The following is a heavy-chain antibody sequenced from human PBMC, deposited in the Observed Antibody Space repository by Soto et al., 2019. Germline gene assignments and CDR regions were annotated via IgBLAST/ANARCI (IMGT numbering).Heavy chain of an antibody. CDR1: GFTFSSYA. Sequence: GSVRLSCAASGFTFSSYAMSWVRQAPGKGLEWVSAISGSGGSTYYADSVKGRFTISRDNSKNTLYLQMNSLRAEDTAVYYCAKIIGPASYYTIDYYYGMDVWGQGTTVTVSS. V-gene: IGHV3-23*01. CDR3: AKIIGPASYYTIDYYYGMDV. CDR2: ISGSGGST. J-gene: IGHJ6*02. D-gene: IGHD3-10*01.